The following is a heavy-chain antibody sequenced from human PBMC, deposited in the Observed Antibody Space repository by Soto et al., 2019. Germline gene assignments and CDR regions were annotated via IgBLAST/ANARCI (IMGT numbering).Heavy chain of an antibody. Sequence: QVQLQESGPGLVKPSETLSLTCTVSGASISTYYWSWIRQPPGKGLEWIGYIYYSGSTNYNPSLKGRVTISVDTSKNQFSLKLSSVTAADTAVYYCARSRGGYFDYWGQGTLVTVSS. CDR3: ARSRGGYFDY. V-gene: IGHV4-59*01. CDR1: GASISTYY. D-gene: IGHD3-22*01. CDR2: IYYSGST. J-gene: IGHJ4*02.